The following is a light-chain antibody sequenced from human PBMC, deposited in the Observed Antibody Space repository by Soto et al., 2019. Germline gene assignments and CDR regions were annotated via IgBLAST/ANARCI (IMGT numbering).Light chain of an antibody. CDR2: GAS. CDR1: QGIGNA. J-gene: IGKJ1*01. Sequence: AIPLTQSPFSLSASLADRVCIXWRASQGIGNALGWYQQKPGKPPKVLIYGASNLQSGVPPRFSGSGSGTEFTLTISSLQPDDFATYYCQHYNSYSEAFGQGTKVDIK. CDR3: QHYNSYSEA. V-gene: IGKV1-13*02.